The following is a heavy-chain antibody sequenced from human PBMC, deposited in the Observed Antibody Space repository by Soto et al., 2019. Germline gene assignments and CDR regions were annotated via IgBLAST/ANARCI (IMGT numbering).Heavy chain of an antibody. CDR1: GFTFSSYS. CDR2: ISSSSSYI. CDR3: ARDPWGGDSYGMDV. V-gene: IGHV3-21*01. Sequence: EVQLVESGGGLVKPGGSLRLSCAASGFTFSSYSMNCVRQAPGKGLEWVSSISSSSSYIYYADSVKGRFTISRDNAKNSLYLQMNRLRAEDKAVYYCARDPWGGDSYGMDVWGQGTTVTVSS. J-gene: IGHJ6*02. D-gene: IGHD2-21*02.